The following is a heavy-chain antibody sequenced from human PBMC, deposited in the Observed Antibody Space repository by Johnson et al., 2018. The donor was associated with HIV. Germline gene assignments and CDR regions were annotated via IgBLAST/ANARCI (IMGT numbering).Heavy chain of an antibody. CDR1: GFTFSSYW. Sequence: VQVLESGGGLVQPGWSLRLSCAASGFTFSSYWMSWVRQAPGNGLEWVANIKQDGSEKYYVDSVKGRFTISRDNAKNSLYLQMNSLRAEDTAVYYCAREEEIAVAGGSAFDIWGQGTMVTVSS. CDR2: IKQDGSEK. D-gene: IGHD6-19*01. J-gene: IGHJ3*02. V-gene: IGHV3-7*01. CDR3: AREEEIAVAGGSAFDI.